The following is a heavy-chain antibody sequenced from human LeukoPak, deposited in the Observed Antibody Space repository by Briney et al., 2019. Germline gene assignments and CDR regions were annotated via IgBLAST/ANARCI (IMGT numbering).Heavy chain of an antibody. CDR3: AKELVGSGYAD. V-gene: IGHV3-74*01. CDR1: GFTFSSYW. Sequence: PGGSLRLSCAASGFTFSSYWMHWVRQAPGKGLVWVSRINSDGSSTSYADSVKGRFTISRDNAKNTLYLQMNSLRAEDTAVYYCAKELVGSGYADWGQGTLVTVSS. J-gene: IGHJ4*02. D-gene: IGHD5-12*01. CDR2: INSDGSST.